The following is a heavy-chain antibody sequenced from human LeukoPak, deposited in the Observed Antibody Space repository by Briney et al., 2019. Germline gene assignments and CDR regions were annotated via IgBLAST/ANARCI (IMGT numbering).Heavy chain of an antibody. V-gene: IGHV3-13*04. J-gene: IGHJ4*02. CDR1: GFTSSAYD. CDR2: SGTVGDT. CDR3: VRAAMPYIINGRRFDY. D-gene: IGHD2-2*01. Sequence: GVSLRRSCAASGFTSSAYDMHRVRQITGGGLEWVSTSGTVGDTFYSDSVKGRFTISRENAKNSVHLQMNSLRVEDSAIYFCVRAAMPYIINGRRFDYWGQGTLVTVFS.